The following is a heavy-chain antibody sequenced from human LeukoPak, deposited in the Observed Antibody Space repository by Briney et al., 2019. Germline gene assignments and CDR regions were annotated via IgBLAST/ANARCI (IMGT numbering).Heavy chain of an antibody. CDR1: GGSISSGGYY. V-gene: IGHV4-31*03. J-gene: IGHJ4*02. CDR2: IYYSGST. D-gene: IGHD3-22*01. Sequence: SETLSLTCTVSGGSISSGGYYWSWIRQHPGKGLEWIGYIYYSGSTYYNPSLKSRVTISVDTSKNQFSLKLSSVTAADTAVYYCARAPTSPYYYDSSGYYYFDYWGQGTLVTVSS. CDR3: ARAPTSPYYYDSSGYYYFDY.